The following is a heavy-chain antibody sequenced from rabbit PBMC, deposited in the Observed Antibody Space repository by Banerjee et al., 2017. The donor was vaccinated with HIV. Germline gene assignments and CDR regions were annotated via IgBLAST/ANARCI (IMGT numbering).Heavy chain of an antibody. J-gene: IGHJ3*01. CDR1: GFSFGDRDV. Sequence: QEQLVEYGGGLVKPEGSLTLTCKASGFSFGDRDVMCWVRQAPGKGLEWIGCINTATGKGVYANWAKGRFTISSTSSTTVPLQMTSLTGADTATYFCARNANGGWDLWGQGTLVTVS. D-gene: IGHD4-1*01. CDR2: INTATGKG. V-gene: IGHV1S45*01. CDR3: ARNANGGWDL.